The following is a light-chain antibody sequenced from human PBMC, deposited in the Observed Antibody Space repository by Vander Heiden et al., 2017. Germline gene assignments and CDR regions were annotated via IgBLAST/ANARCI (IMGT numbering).Light chain of an antibody. CDR3: HQYDNSPGT. CDR1: RSISHTN. J-gene: IGKJ1*01. CDR2: GIS. Sequence: EIVLTQPPGPLSLLPETRTTISFRARRSISHTNFAWYQQKPGQAPRLLIYGISSRATGIPDRFSGSGSGTDFALTISRLEPEDFAVYYCHQYDNSPGTFGQGTKVEIK. V-gene: IGKV3-20*01.